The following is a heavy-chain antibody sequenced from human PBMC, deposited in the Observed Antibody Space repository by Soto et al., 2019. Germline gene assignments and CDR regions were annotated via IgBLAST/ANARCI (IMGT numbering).Heavy chain of an antibody. V-gene: IGHV4-59*01. Sequence: QVQLQESGPGLVKPSETLSLTCTVSGGSISSYYWSWIRQPPRKGLEWIGYIYYSGGTNYNPSLKSRVTISVDTSKNQFSLKLSSVTAADTAVYYCARGGILTGRYYYYMDVWGKGTTVTVSS. CDR1: GGSISSYY. CDR3: ARGGILTGRYYYYMDV. D-gene: IGHD3-9*01. J-gene: IGHJ6*03. CDR2: IYYSGGT.